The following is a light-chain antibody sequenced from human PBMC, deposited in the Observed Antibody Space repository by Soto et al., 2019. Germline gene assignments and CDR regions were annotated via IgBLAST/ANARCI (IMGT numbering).Light chain of an antibody. V-gene: IGKV3-20*01. CDR2: GAS. J-gene: IGKJ1*01. Sequence: EIVLTHSPGTPSLSPGERATLSCRASQSISINYLAWYQQKPGQAPRLLFYGASNWATGIPDRFRGSGSGTYFTLTISRPEPEDFAVYYCKPYGDSKWTFGQGTKLDMK. CDR3: KPYGDSKWT. CDR1: QSISINY.